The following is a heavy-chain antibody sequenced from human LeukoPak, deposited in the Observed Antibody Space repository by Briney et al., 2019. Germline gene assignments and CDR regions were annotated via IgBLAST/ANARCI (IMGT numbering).Heavy chain of an antibody. CDR1: GFTFSSYS. J-gene: IGHJ4*02. D-gene: IGHD1-26*01. V-gene: IGHV3-21*01. Sequence: GESLKISCAASGFTFSSYSMNWVRQAPGKGLEWVSSISSSSSVIYYADSVKGRFTISRDNARNSLYLQMNRLTAEDTGVYYCASGSPAGDYWGQGTLVTVSS. CDR2: ISSSSSVI. CDR3: ASGSPAGDY.